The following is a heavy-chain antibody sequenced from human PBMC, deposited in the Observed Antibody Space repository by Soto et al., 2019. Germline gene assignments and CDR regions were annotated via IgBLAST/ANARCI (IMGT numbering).Heavy chain of an antibody. D-gene: IGHD5-18*01. J-gene: IGHJ4*02. CDR1: GGSISSGGYY. CDR2: IYYSGST. V-gene: IGHV4-31*03. Sequence: QVQLQESGPGLVKPSQTLSLTCTVSGGSISSGGYYWSWIRQHPGKGLEWIGYIYYSGSTYYNPSLKSRVTISVDTSKNQFSLKLSSVTAADTAVYYCARTVDTAMVTSNYFDYWGQGTLVTVSS. CDR3: ARTVDTAMVTSNYFDY.